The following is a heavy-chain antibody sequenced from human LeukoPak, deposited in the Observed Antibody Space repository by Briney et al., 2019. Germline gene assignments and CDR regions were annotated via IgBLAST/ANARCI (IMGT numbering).Heavy chain of an antibody. Sequence: GGSLRLSCTASGFTFSTHSMHWVRQAPGKGPVWVSRINSDGSSTRYADSVTGRFTISRDNAKNTVYLQMNSLRAEDTAVYYCAKVLGGLWPGIAYCGQGTAVTVSS. CDR2: INSDGSST. D-gene: IGHD2-15*01. CDR3: AKVLGGLWPGIAY. V-gene: IGHV3-74*01. CDR1: GFTFSTHS. J-gene: IGHJ4*02.